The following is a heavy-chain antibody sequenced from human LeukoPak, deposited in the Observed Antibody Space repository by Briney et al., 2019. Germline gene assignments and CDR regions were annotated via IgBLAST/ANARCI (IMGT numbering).Heavy chain of an antibody. Sequence: ASVKVSCKASGYTFTSYAMNWVRQAPGQGLEWMGWINTNTGNPTYAQGFTGRFVFSLDTSVSTAYLQISSLKAEDTAVYYCARGAAAGTHGARNWLDPWGQGTLVTVSS. CDR2: INTNTGNP. D-gene: IGHD6-13*01. CDR3: ARGAAAGTHGARNWLDP. V-gene: IGHV7-4-1*02. CDR1: GYTFTSYA. J-gene: IGHJ5*02.